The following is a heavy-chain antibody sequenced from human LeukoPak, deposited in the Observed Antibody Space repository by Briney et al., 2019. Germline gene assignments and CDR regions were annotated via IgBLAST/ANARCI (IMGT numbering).Heavy chain of an antibody. CDR2: IYYSGST. Sequence: SETLSLTCTVSGGSISGSSYYWGWIRQSPGKGLEWIGSIYYSGSTYYNPSLKSRVTISVDTSKNQFPVRLSSVTAADTAVYYCARHGSDSGNHHKGPFGYWGQGTLVTVSS. D-gene: IGHD3-10*01. J-gene: IGHJ4*02. CDR1: GGSISGSSYY. V-gene: IGHV4-39*01. CDR3: ARHGSDSGNHHKGPFGY.